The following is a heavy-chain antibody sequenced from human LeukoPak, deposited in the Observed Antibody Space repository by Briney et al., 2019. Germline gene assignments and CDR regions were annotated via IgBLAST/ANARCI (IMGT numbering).Heavy chain of an antibody. CDR3: ARKNVVVVAATLLNYFDY. CDR2: VNHSGRT. Sequence: SETLSLTCAVYGGSFSDYWWTWIRQSPGKELEWIGEVNHSGRTNYNPSLKSRVTISVDTSKNQFSLKLSSVTAADTAVYYCARKNVVVVAATLLNYFDYWGQGTLVTVSS. J-gene: IGHJ4*02. D-gene: IGHD2-15*01. CDR1: GGSFSDYW. V-gene: IGHV4-34*01.